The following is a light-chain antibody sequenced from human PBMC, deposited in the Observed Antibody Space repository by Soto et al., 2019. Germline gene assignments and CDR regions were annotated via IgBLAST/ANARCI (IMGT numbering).Light chain of an antibody. J-gene: IGKJ5*01. V-gene: IGKV3-15*01. CDR1: QSISRS. Sequence: EIVLTPSPAILSVSPGERSTLSCRASQSISRSLAWYQQKPGQAPRLLISDASTRATGVPARFSGSASGTEFTLTISSLQSEDFGVYYCQKYNDWPRTCGQGTRRAIK. CDR3: QKYNDWPRT. CDR2: DAS.